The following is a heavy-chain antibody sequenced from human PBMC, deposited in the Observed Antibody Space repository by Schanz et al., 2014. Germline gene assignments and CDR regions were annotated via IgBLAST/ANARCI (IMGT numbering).Heavy chain of an antibody. V-gene: IGHV3-21*01. J-gene: IGHJ4*02. Sequence: EVQLVESGGGLVQPGGSLRLSCAASGFTFSDHYMDWVRQAPGKGLEWVSSISGRSSHIYYADSVKGRFSISRDNAKNTLYLQMNSLRAEDTAVYYCARDSRPSDDFLSAYCSIDYWGQGTLVTVSS. CDR1: GFTFSDHY. D-gene: IGHD3-9*01. CDR2: ISGRSSHI. CDR3: ARDSRPSDDFLSAYCSIDY.